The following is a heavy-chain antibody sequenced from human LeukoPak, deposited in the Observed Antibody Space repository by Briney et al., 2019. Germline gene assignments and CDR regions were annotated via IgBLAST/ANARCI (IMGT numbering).Heavy chain of an antibody. D-gene: IGHD2-2*01. V-gene: IGHV1-18*01. J-gene: IGHJ6*03. CDR1: GYTFTSYG. CDR2: ISAYNGNT. Sequence: ASVKVSCKASGYTFTSYGISWAQQAPGQGLEWMGWISAYNGNTNYAQKLQGRVTMTTDTSTSTAYMELRSLRSDDTAVYYCARVVDIVVVPAARVYMDVRGKGTTVTVSS. CDR3: ARVVDIVVVPAARVYMDV.